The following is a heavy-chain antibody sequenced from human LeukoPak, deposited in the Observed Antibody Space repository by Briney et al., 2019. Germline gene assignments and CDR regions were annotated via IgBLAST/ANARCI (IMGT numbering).Heavy chain of an antibody. CDR2: ILRCISYI. CDR3: ARDSSGYDSAGFDY. D-gene: IGHD3-22*01. J-gene: IGHJ4*02. Sequence: GGSLRLSCAAYGFTFSSYSMNWVRQAPGKGLEWGSSILRCISYIYYSDSVKSRFTISRYNAKNSLYLQLNSLTAEDTAVYYCARDSSGYDSAGFDYWGQGTLVTVSS. CDR1: GFTFSSYS. V-gene: IGHV3-21*01.